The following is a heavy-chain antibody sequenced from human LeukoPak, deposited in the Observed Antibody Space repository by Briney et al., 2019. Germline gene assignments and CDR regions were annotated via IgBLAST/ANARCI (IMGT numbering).Heavy chain of an antibody. Sequence: GGSLRLSCAASGFTFSSYAMHWVRQATGKGLEWVAVISYDGSNKYYADSAKGRFTISRDNSKNTLYLQMNSLRAEDTAVYYCARGLDYWGQGTLVTVSS. J-gene: IGHJ4*02. CDR1: GFTFSSYA. CDR2: ISYDGSNK. CDR3: ARGLDY. V-gene: IGHV3-30-3*01.